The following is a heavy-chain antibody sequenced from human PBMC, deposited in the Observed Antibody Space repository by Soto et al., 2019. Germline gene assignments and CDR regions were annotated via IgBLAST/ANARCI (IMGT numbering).Heavy chain of an antibody. CDR1: GFSFRTTW. CDR2: IKSKSAGETT. Sequence: EVQLVESGGGLVKPGGSLRLSCAASGFSFRTTWMAWVRQAPGKGLEWVGRIKSKSAGETTDYADPVKGRFTISRDDSKDTLYLHMDSLETGDTAVYYCSTGSPFSGSVLDYWGQGTRVTVSS. CDR3: STGSPFSGSVLDY. J-gene: IGHJ4*02. D-gene: IGHD1-26*01. V-gene: IGHV3-15*05.